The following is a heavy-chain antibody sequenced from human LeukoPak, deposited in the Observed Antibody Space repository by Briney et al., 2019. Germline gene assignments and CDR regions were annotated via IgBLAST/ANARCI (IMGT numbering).Heavy chain of an antibody. CDR1: GYTFTSYA. V-gene: IGHV1-3*01. CDR2: INAGNGNT. J-gene: IGHJ4*02. Sequence: ASVKVSCTASGYTFTSYAMHWVRQAPGQRLEWMGWINAGNGNTKYSQKFQGRVTFTRDTSASTAYMELSSLRSEDTAVYYCARVPLGYCSGGTCYFQDHWGQGTLVTVSS. CDR3: ARVPLGYCSGGTCYFQDH. D-gene: IGHD2-15*01.